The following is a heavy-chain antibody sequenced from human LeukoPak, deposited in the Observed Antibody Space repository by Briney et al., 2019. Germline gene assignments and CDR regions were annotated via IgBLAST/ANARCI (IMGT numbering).Heavy chain of an antibody. V-gene: IGHV1-24*01. CDR2: FDPEDGET. D-gene: IGHD5-18*01. CDR3: ATVGYGYNYFDY. CDR1: GYTLTELS. J-gene: IGHJ4*02. Sequence: GASVKVSCKVSGYTLTELSMHWVRQAPGKGLEWMGGFDPEDGETIYAQKLQGRVTMTEDTSTDTAYMELSSLRSEDTAVYYCATVGYGYNYFDYWGQGTLVTVSS.